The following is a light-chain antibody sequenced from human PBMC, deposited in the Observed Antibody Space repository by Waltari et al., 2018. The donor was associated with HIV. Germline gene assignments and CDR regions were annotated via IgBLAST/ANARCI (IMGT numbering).Light chain of an antibody. Sequence: SSELTQDPAVSVALGQTVKITCQGDTLRTYYARWYQQKPGQAHVLVSYGKNRRPSEIPDRFSSSASRNTASLIITGAQAEDEAEYYCKTRDRSGNLYVFGTGTTVTVL. CDR2: GKN. CDR1: TLRTYY. CDR3: KTRDRSGNLYV. V-gene: IGLV3-19*01. J-gene: IGLJ1*01.